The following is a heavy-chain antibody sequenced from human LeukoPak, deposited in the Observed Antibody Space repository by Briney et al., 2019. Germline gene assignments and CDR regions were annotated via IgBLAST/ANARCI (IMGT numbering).Heavy chain of an antibody. D-gene: IGHD3-22*01. CDR2: ISAYTGNT. CDR1: GYTFTNYG. J-gene: IGHJ4*02. CDR3: ARSGVGYFYDNTGYYPLVY. V-gene: IGHV1-18*01. Sequence: ASVNVSCKASGYTFTNYGISWVRQAPGQGLEWMGWISAYTGNTNYAQNFQGRVTMTTDTSTSTAFMELRSLRSDDTAVYYCARSGVGYFYDNTGYYPLVYWGQGTLVTVSS.